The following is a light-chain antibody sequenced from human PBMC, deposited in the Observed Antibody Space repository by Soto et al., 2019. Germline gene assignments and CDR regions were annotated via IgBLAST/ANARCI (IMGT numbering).Light chain of an antibody. CDR2: EVV. Sequence: QSALTQPASVSGSPGQSITISCTGSSSDVGTYNLVSWYQHLPGKAPKLMISEVVKRPSGVSNRFSGSKSGNTASLTISRLQAEDEADYYCCSYAGSSMFVFGGGTKVTVL. CDR3: CSYAGSSMFV. J-gene: IGLJ2*01. V-gene: IGLV2-23*02. CDR1: SSDVGTYNL.